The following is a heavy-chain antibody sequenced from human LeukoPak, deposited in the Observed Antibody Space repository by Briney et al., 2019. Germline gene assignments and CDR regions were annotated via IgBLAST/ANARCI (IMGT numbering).Heavy chain of an antibody. Sequence: GGSLRLSCAASGFTFSSYAMSWVRQAPGKGREWVSAISGSGGSTYYADPVNGRFTISRDNSKNTLYLQMNSLRAEDTAVYYCAKDALPERGVITPWDYWGQGTLVTVSS. CDR3: AKDALPERGVITPWDY. CDR1: GFTFSSYA. V-gene: IGHV3-23*01. D-gene: IGHD3-10*01. J-gene: IGHJ4*02. CDR2: ISGSGGST.